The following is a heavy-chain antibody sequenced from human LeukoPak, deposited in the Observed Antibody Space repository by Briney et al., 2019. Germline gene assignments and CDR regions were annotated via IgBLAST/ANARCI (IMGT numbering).Heavy chain of an antibody. V-gene: IGHV1-69*04. Sequence: SVKVSCKASGYTFTSYAISWVRQAPGQGLEWMGRIIPILGIANYAQKFQGRVTITADKSTSTAYMELSSLRSEDTAVYYCARVRSQMGFAFDIWGQGTMVTVSS. CDR2: IIPILGIA. CDR1: GYTFTSYA. D-gene: IGHD2-8*01. J-gene: IGHJ3*02. CDR3: ARVRSQMGFAFDI.